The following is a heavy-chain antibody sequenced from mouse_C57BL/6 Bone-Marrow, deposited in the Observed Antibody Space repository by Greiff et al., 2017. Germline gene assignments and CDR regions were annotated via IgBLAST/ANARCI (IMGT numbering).Heavy chain of an antibody. D-gene: IGHD3-2*02. V-gene: IGHV1-53*01. CDR3: ARAAQANGACLAY. Sequence: QVQLQQSGTELVRPGASVKMSCKASGYTFTSYCMHWVKQRPGQGLEWIGNINPGNGGTNYNEKFKGKATLTVDKSSSTAYMQLSSLASEDSAVYFCARAAQANGACLAYWGQGTLVTVSA. CDR2: INPGNGGT. J-gene: IGHJ3*01. CDR1: GYTFTSYC.